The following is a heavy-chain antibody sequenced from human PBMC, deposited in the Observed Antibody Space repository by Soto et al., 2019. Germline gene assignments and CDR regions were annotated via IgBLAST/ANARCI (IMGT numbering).Heavy chain of an antibody. J-gene: IGHJ6*02. CDR2: ISSRSIYI. CDR1: GFTFNTYT. V-gene: IGHV3-21*01. Sequence: EVQLVESGGGLVTPGGSLRLSCAASGFTFNTYTMNWVRQAPGKGLEWVSSISSRSIYIYYADSVTGRFTISRDDARNSLYLQMNSLRAEDTAVYYCAREEVSRPNTYHGLDVWGQGTTVTVSS. CDR3: AREEVSRPNTYHGLDV.